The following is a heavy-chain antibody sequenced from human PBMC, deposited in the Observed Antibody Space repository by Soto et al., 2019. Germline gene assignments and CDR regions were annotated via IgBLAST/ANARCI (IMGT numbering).Heavy chain of an antibody. D-gene: IGHD3-3*01. CDR2: IKSKTDGGTT. CDR3: TTADFWSGYFYFDY. Sequence: PGGSLRLSCAASGFTFSNAWMSWVRQAPGKGLEWVGRIKSKTDGGTTDYAAPVKGRFTISRDDSKNTLYLQMNSLKTEDTAVYYCTTADFWSGYFYFDYWGQGTLVTVSS. V-gene: IGHV3-15*01. J-gene: IGHJ4*02. CDR1: GFTFSNAW.